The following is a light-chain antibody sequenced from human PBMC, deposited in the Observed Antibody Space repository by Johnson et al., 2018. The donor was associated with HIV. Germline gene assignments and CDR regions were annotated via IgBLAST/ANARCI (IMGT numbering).Light chain of an antibody. J-gene: IGLJ1*01. CDR2: DNN. Sequence: QSVLTQPPSVSAAPGQKVTISCSGSSSNIGSNYVSWYQHLPGTAPKLLIYDNNKRPSGIPDRFSGSKSGTSATLGITGLQTGDEADYYCGTWDSSLSAHYVFGTGTKVTVL. CDR3: GTWDSSLSAHYV. V-gene: IGLV1-51*01. CDR1: SSNIGSNY.